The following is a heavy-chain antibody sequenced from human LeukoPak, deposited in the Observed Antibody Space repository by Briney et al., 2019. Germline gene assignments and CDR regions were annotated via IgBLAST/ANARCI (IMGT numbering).Heavy chain of an antibody. CDR1: GLTFDIYS. CDR3: SKGLLAAGHLAHDS. J-gene: IGHJ4*02. CDR2: ISNSGGIT. D-gene: IGHD1-14*01. V-gene: IGHV3-23*01. Sequence: GGSLRLSCEASGLTFDIYSMSWVRQAPGKGLEWVADISNSGGITMYADSVKGRFTISRDNSKNTVYLQMNSLRAEDTAVYYCSKGLLAAGHLAHDSWGQGALVTVSS.